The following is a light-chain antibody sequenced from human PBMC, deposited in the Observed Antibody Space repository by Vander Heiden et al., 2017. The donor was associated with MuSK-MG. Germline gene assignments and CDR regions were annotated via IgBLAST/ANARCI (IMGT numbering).Light chain of an antibody. V-gene: IGLV1-47*02. CDR2: NNN. CDR1: TSNIGKTY. CDR3: ATWDDSLTGHGV. Sequence: QSVLTQPPSMSATPGQSVTISCSGSTSNIGKTYVYWYQQFPGAAPRLLIYNNNQRPSGVPDRFSGSKAGTSASLAIGGVRSEDEADFYCATWDDSLTGHGVFGGGTKLTVL. J-gene: IGLJ3*02.